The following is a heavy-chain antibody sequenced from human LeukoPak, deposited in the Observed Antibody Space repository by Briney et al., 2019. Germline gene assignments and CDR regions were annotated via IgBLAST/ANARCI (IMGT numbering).Heavy chain of an antibody. J-gene: IGHJ6*02. V-gene: IGHV4-59*01. Sequence: PSETLSLTCTVSGGSISHYYWSWIRQPPGKGLDGIGYIYYSGTTNYNPSLKSRVTISVDTSKNQFSLKLNSVTAADTAVYYCAREDPRTKVPEGMDVWGQGTTVTVSS. CDR3: AREDPRTKVPEGMDV. CDR1: GGSISHYY. CDR2: IYYSGTT. D-gene: IGHD4/OR15-4a*01.